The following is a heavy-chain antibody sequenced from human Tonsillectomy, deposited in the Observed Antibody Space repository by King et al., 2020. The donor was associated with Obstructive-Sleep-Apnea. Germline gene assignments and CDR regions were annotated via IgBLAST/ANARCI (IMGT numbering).Heavy chain of an antibody. J-gene: IGHJ4*02. Sequence: VQLVESGAEVKKPGASVKVSCKASGYTFTSYYMHWVRQAPGQGLEWMGIINPSGGSTSYAQKFQGRVTMTRDTSTSTVYMELSSLRSEDTAVYYCARGSMIVVVISEVGDYWGQGTLVTVSS. CDR1: GYTFTSYY. CDR2: INPSGGST. D-gene: IGHD3-22*01. CDR3: ARGSMIVVVISEVGDY. V-gene: IGHV1-46*01.